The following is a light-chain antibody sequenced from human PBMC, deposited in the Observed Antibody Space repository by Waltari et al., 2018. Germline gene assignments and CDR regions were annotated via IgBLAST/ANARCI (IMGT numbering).Light chain of an antibody. CDR1: QSVRRT. Sequence: DIVLTQSPGTLSLSPGERATFSCRASQSVRRTLAWYQQKPGQAPRLLMYGASNRATGTPDRFSGSGSGTDFSLTISRLEPEDFAVYYCQHYMRLPATFGEGTKVEIK. J-gene: IGKJ1*01. CDR3: QHYMRLPAT. V-gene: IGKV3-20*01. CDR2: GAS.